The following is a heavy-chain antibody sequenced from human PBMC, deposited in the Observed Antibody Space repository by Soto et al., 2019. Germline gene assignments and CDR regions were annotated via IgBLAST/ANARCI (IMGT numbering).Heavy chain of an antibody. D-gene: IGHD1-1*01. CDR2: IYYTGNT. CDR1: GGSISSGGTGSY. V-gene: IGHV4-31*03. Sequence: QVQLQESGPGLVKPSQTLSLTCTVSGGSISSGGTGSYWTWIRQLPGKGLEWIGYIYYTGNTYYTPSLKSRPTITIKTSESQFSLKLTSVTGADQAVYFCASGHDAYKVRYWGQGTLVTVSS. J-gene: IGHJ1*01. CDR3: ASGHDAYKVRY.